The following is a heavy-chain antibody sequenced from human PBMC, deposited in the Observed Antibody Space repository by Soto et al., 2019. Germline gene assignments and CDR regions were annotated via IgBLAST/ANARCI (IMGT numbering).Heavy chain of an antibody. CDR3: ARAPPYSSGWHAYYYYYGMDV. V-gene: IGHV4-59*01. Sequence: SETLSLTSTVSGGSISSYYWSWIRQPPGKGLEWIGYIYYSGSTNYNPSLKSRVTISVDTSKNQFSLKLSSVTAADTAVYYCARAPPYSSGWHAYYYYYGMDVWGQGTTVTVSS. CDR1: GGSISSYY. D-gene: IGHD6-19*01. CDR2: IYYSGST. J-gene: IGHJ6*02.